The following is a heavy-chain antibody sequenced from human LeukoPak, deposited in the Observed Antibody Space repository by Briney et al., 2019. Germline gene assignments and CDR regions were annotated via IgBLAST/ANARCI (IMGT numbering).Heavy chain of an antibody. CDR3: AKGYVWGSYRLCGFDS. Sequence: GGSLRLSCAASGFSFGDYGMHWVRQAPGKGLEWVAGILFDGSSTYYGDSVKGRFTISRDNSKNTLYLQMNSVRADDTAVYYCAKGYVWGSYRLCGFDSWGQGSLVTVSS. D-gene: IGHD3-16*02. J-gene: IGHJ4*02. CDR2: ILFDGSST. V-gene: IGHV3-30*18. CDR1: GFSFGDYG.